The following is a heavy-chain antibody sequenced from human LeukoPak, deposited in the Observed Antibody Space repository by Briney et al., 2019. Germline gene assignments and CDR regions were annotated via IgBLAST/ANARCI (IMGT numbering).Heavy chain of an antibody. D-gene: IGHD5-18*01. CDR2: ISSDGSIT. J-gene: IGHJ4*02. CDR1: GFTFSTYW. CDR3: AKDIMLWEYSYPDY. V-gene: IGHV3-74*01. Sequence: GGSLRLSCAASGFTFSTYWMHWVRQAPGKGLVWVSRISSDGSITGYADSVKGRFTISRDNAKNTLYLQMNSLRAEDTAVYYCAKDIMLWEYSYPDYWGQGTLVTVSS.